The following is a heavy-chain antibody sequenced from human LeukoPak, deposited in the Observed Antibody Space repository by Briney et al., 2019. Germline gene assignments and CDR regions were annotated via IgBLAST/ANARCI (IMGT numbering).Heavy chain of an antibody. V-gene: IGHV4-30-4*01. D-gene: IGHD2-15*01. Sequence: PSETLFLTCAVSGGSISSGDYYWSWIRQPPGKGLEYIGYSNYRGSAYYDPSLKSRVTISVDTSKSQFSLKLSSVTAADTAVYYCARASNLLSGFDYWGQGTLVTVSS. J-gene: IGHJ4*02. CDR3: ARASNLLSGFDY. CDR2: SNYRGSA. CDR1: GGSISSGDYY.